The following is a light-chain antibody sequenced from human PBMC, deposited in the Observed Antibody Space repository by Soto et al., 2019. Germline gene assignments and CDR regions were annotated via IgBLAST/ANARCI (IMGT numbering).Light chain of an antibody. V-gene: IGLV1-44*01. CDR1: SSNIGSNT. Sequence: QSVLTQPPSASGTPGQRVTISCSGSSSNIGSNTVNWYQQLPGTAPKLLVYNNNQRPSGLAGRFSGSKSGTSASLAISGLQSEDVADDYCAALDDSLNGWVFGGGTKVTVL. CDR3: AALDDSLNGWV. CDR2: NNN. J-gene: IGLJ3*02.